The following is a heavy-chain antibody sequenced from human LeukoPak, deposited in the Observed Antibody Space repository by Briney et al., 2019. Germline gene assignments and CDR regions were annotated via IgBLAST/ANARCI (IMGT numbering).Heavy chain of an antibody. CDR2: ISGSGGST. V-gene: IGHV3-23*01. J-gene: IGHJ3*02. CDR1: GFTFSSMA. Sequence: PGGSRSPSCAASGFTFSSMARAGFPRAQGRGWNGFPPISGSGGSTYYADSVKGRFTISRDNSKNTLYLQMYSLRAEDTAVYYCAKDTGGVVRAFDIWGQGTMVTVSS. CDR3: AKDTGGVVRAFDI. D-gene: IGHD1-26*01.